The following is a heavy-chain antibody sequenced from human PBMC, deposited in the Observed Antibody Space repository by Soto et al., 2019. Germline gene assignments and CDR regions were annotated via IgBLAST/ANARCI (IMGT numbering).Heavy chain of an antibody. J-gene: IGHJ5*02. Sequence: QVQLVQSGAEVKKPGSSVKVSCKASGGTFSSYTISWVRQAPGQGLEWMGRIIPILGIANYAQKFQGRVTITADKSTSRXYMELSRLRSEDTAVYYCAGCPHYYGSGSYERYDPWGQGTLVTVSS. CDR1: GGTFSSYT. D-gene: IGHD3-10*01. CDR2: IIPILGIA. V-gene: IGHV1-69*02. CDR3: AGCPHYYGSGSYERYDP.